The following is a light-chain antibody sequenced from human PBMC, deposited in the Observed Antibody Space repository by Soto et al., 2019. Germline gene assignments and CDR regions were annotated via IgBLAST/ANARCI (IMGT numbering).Light chain of an antibody. CDR2: GAS. Sequence: EIVLTQSPGTLSLSPGERVTLSCRASQSVNSSYLAWYQHKPGQAPRLLIYGASTRATGIPDRFSGSGSGTDFTLTIARLEPGDFAVSYCQQYGNSPQTFGRGTKVDIK. J-gene: IGKJ1*01. CDR1: QSVNSSY. CDR3: QQYGNSPQT. V-gene: IGKV3-20*01.